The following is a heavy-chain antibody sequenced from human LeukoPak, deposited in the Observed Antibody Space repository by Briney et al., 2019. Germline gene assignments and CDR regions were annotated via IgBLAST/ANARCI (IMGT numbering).Heavy chain of an antibody. CDR1: GYTFTAYY. J-gene: IGHJ3*02. Sequence: ASVKVSCKASGYTFTAYYIHWVRQAPGQGLEWMGWINPNTGGTNYAQKFQGRVTITRDTSINTVYMDLSRLTSDDTALYYCARGSDYYDSSGLRDDAFDIWGQGTMVTVSS. V-gene: IGHV1-2*02. D-gene: IGHD3-22*01. CDR2: INPNTGGT. CDR3: ARGSDYYDSSGLRDDAFDI.